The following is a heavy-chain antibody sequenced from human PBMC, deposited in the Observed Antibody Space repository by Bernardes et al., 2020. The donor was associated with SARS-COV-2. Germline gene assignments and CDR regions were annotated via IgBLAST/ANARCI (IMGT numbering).Heavy chain of an antibody. J-gene: IGHJ5*02. D-gene: IGHD3-10*01. CDR1: GGTFSSYA. Sequence: SVKVSCKASGGTFSSYAIGWVRQAPGQGLEWMGRIIPIFGTANYAQKFQGRVTITADESTSTAYMELSSLRSEDTAVYYCARDLGSGSYYNPGWFDPWGQGTLVTVSS. V-gene: IGHV1-69*13. CDR3: ARDLGSGSYYNPGWFDP. CDR2: IIPIFGTA.